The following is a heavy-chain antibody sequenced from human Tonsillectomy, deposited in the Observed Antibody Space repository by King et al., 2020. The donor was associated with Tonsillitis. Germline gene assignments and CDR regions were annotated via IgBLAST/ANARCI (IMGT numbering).Heavy chain of an antibody. CDR1: GGSFSDYH. D-gene: IGHD3-9*01. V-gene: IGHV4-34*01. J-gene: IGHJ6*03. Sequence: VQLQQWGAGLLKPSETLSLTCGVYGGSFSDYHWSWIRQSPGKGLEWIGEISHSGGTNYNPSLKSRVSISVDTSKNQFSLKLTSVTAADTAVYYCAGDMGYMDVWGKGTTVTVSS. CDR3: AGDMGYMDV. CDR2: ISHSGGT.